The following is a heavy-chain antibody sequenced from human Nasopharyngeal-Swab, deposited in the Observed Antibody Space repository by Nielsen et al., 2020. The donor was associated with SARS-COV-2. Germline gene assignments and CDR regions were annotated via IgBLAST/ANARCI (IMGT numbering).Heavy chain of an antibody. V-gene: IGHV1-18*01. CDR3: ARDLTMIDAFDI. CDR2: ISAYNGNT. Sequence: ASVKVSCKASGYTFTSYGISWVRQAPGQGLEWMGWISAYNGNTNYAQKLQGRVTMTTDTSTSTAYMELRSLRSDDTAVYYCARDLTMIDAFDIWGQGAMVTVSS. D-gene: IGHD3-22*01. CDR1: GYTFTSYG. J-gene: IGHJ3*02.